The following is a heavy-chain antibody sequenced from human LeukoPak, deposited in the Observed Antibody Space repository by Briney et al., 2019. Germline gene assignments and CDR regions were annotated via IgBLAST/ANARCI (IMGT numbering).Heavy chain of an antibody. Sequence: GGSLRLSCAASGFTFSSYAMSWIRQAPGKGLEWVSAISGSGGSTYYAGSVKVRFTISRDNSKNTLYLQMNSLRAEDTAVYYCAKAQLLLDYWGQGTLVTVSS. D-gene: IGHD2-15*01. CDR2: ISGSGGST. J-gene: IGHJ4*02. CDR1: GFTFSSYA. CDR3: AKAQLLLDY. V-gene: IGHV3-23*01.